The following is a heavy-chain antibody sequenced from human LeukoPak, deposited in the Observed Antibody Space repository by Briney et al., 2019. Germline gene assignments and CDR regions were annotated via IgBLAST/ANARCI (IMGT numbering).Heavy chain of an antibody. CDR3: ARQGDGYNLDY. D-gene: IGHD5-24*01. V-gene: IGHV4-61*02. CDR1: GGSISSGSYY. Sequence: KPSETLSLTCTVSGGSISSGSYYWSWIRQPAGKGLEWIGRIYTSGSTNYNPSLKSRVTISVDTSKNQFSLKLSSVTAADTAVYYCARQGDGYNLDYWGQGTLVTVS. CDR2: IYTSGST. J-gene: IGHJ4*02.